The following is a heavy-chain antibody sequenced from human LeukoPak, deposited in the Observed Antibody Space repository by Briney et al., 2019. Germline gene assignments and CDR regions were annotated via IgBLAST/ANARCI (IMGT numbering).Heavy chain of an antibody. Sequence: GASVKASCKASGGTFSSYAISWVRQAPGQGLEWMGRIIPILGIANYAQKFQGRVTITADKSTSTAYMELSSLRSEDTAVYYCARGGNQEYYDFWSGYYDFDYWGQGTLVTVSS. CDR1: GGTFSSYA. V-gene: IGHV1-69*04. D-gene: IGHD3-3*01. CDR2: IIPILGIA. CDR3: ARGGNQEYYDFWSGYYDFDY. J-gene: IGHJ4*02.